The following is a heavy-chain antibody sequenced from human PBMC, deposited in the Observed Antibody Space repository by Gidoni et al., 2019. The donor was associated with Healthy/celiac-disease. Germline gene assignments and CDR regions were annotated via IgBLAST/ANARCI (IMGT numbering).Heavy chain of an antibody. CDR3: ARGDSSGWTR. CDR2: IKHSGST. J-gene: IGHJ4*02. Sequence: QLQLQQGGAGLLTPSATLSLTCAVYGGAFSGYYWSWLRQPPGKGLAGIGEIKHSGSTNYNPSLKSRVTMSVDTSKNQFSLKLSSVTAADTGVCYCARGDSSGWTRWGQGTLVTVSS. V-gene: IGHV4-34*01. CDR1: GGAFSGYY. D-gene: IGHD6-19*01.